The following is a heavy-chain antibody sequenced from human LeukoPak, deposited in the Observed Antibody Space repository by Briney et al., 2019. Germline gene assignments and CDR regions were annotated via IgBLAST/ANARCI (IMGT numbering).Heavy chain of an antibody. CDR2: ISSSSSYT. D-gene: IGHD3-22*01. Sequence: GGSLRLSCAASGFTFSDYYMSWIRQAPGKGLEWGSYISSSSSYTNYADSVKGRFPLSRDNAKNQLYLQMNSLRAEDTAVYYCARVYYYDSSGYYQPSGYFQHWGQGTLVTVSS. CDR3: ARVYYYDSSGYYQPSGYFQH. V-gene: IGHV3-11*06. J-gene: IGHJ1*01. CDR1: GFTFSDYY.